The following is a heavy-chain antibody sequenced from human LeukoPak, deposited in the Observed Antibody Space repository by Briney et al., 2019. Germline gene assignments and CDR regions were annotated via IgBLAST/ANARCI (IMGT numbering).Heavy chain of an antibody. CDR1: GFPFSDYY. CDR2: ITSSSSYK. J-gene: IGHJ6*03. V-gene: IGHV3-11*06. D-gene: IGHD1-26*01. Sequence: GGSLRLSCAASGFPFSDYYMSWIRQAPGKGLEWISSITSSSSYKFYADSVKGRFTISRDNAKNSLYLQMNSLRAEDTAVYYCARDPYSGAYYEGYYYYYMDVWGKGTTVTVSS. CDR3: ARDPYSGAYYEGYYYYYMDV.